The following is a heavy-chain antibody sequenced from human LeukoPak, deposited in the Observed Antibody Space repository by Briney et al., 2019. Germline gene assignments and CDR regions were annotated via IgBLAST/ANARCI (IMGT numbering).Heavy chain of an antibody. V-gene: IGHV1-2*02. D-gene: IGHD4-17*01. J-gene: IGHJ3*02. CDR2: INPNSGGT. CDR3: ARIWDYGENDAFDI. CDR1: GYTFTGYY. Sequence: GASVKVSCKASGYTFTGYYMHWVRQAPGQGLEWMGWINPNSGGTNYAQKFQGRVTMTRDTSISTAYMELSRLRSDDTAVYYCARIWDYGENDAFDIWGQGTMVTVSS.